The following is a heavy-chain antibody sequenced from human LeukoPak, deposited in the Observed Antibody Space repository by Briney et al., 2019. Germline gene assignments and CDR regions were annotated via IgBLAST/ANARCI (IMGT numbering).Heavy chain of an antibody. CDR3: ARRASGYRQSYFDY. CDR1: GFTFSSYA. CDR2: ISSNGGST. D-gene: IGHD3-22*01. J-gene: IGHJ4*02. Sequence: GGSLRLSCAASGFTFSSYAMSWVRQAPGKGLEYVSAISSNGGSTYYANSVKGRFTISRDNSKNTMYHQMGSVRAEDMAVYYCARRASGYRQSYFDYWGQGTLVTVSS. V-gene: IGHV3-64*01.